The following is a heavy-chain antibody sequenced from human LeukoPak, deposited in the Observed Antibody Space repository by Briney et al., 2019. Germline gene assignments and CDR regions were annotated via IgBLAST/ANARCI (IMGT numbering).Heavy chain of an antibody. CDR1: GFTFSSYT. CDR2: ISSGSNYI. Sequence: PGGSLRLSCAASGFTFSSYTMNWVRQAPGKGLEWVSSISSGSNYIYYADSLKGRFTISRDNARNSLYLQMNSLRAEDTAVYYRAREAYCSGGSCYYFDYWGQGTLVTVSS. V-gene: IGHV3-21*01. D-gene: IGHD2-15*01. CDR3: AREAYCSGGSCYYFDY. J-gene: IGHJ4*02.